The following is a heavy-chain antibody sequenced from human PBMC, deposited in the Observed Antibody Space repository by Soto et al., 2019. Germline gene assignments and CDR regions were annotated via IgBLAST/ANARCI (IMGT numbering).Heavy chain of an antibody. D-gene: IGHD2-15*01. CDR3: ASFGYCSGGSCYPSAFDI. J-gene: IGHJ3*02. V-gene: IGHV4-59*01. CDR2: IYYSGST. Sequence: SETLSLTCTFSGGSISSYYWSWIRQPPGKGLEWIGYIYYSGSTNYNPSLKGRVTISVDTSKNQFSLKLSSVTAADTAVYYCASFGYCSGGSCYPSAFDIWGQGTMVTVSS. CDR1: GGSISSYY.